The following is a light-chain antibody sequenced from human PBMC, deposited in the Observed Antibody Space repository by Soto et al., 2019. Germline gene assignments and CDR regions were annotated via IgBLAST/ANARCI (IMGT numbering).Light chain of an antibody. V-gene: IGKV1-5*03. CDR3: QQHNSYSAA. J-gene: IGKJ1*01. CDR2: KAS. CDR1: PTISSW. Sequence: DIQMTQSPSTLSGSVGDRVTITCRASPTISSWLAWYQQNPGKAPKLLIYKASTLKSGVPSRFSGSGSGTALTIPIISRQHADFAASYCQQHNSYSAAFGQGTKVDIK.